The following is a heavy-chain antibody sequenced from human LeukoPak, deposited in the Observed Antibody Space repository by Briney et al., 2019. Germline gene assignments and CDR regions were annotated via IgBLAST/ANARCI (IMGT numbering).Heavy chain of an antibody. CDR2: IIPIFGTA. CDR3: ARAEYYYDDPTFDY. CDR1: GGTFSRYA. J-gene: IGHJ4*02. Sequence: SVKVSCKASGGTFSRYAISWVRQAPGQGLEWMGGIIPIFGTANYAQKFQGRVTITADESTSTAYMELSSLRSEDTAVYYCARAEYYYDDPTFDYWGQGTLVTVSS. V-gene: IGHV1-69*13. D-gene: IGHD3-22*01.